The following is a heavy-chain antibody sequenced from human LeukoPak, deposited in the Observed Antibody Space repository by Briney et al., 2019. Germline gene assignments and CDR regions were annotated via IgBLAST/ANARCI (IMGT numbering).Heavy chain of an antibody. D-gene: IGHD6-19*01. J-gene: IGHJ4*02. Sequence: GGSLTLSCAVSGFTFSNYWMYWVRRAPGEGLVWFSRINSDGINTSYADSVKGRFTISRDNAKNTLNLQMNSLRAEDTAVYYCARGVRIAVAGNIDYWGQGTLVTVSS. CDR1: GFTFSNYW. V-gene: IGHV3-74*01. CDR2: INSDGINT. CDR3: ARGVRIAVAGNIDY.